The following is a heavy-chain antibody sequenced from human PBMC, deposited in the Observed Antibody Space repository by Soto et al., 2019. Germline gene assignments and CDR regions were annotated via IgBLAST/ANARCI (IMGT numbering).Heavy chain of an antibody. J-gene: IGHJ5*02. D-gene: IGHD3-3*01. V-gene: IGHV3-21*01. Sequence: GGSLRLSCAASGFTFSSYSMNWVRQAPGKXLEWVSSISSSSSYIYYADSVKGRFTISRDNAKNSLYLQMNSLRAEDTAVYYCARDHLIRFLEWSHGEENYNGFDPWGQGTLVTVSS. CDR1: GFTFSSYS. CDR2: ISSSSSYI. CDR3: ARDHLIRFLEWSHGEENYNGFDP.